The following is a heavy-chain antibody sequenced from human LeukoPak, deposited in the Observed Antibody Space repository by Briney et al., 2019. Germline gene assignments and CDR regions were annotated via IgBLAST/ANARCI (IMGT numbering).Heavy chain of an antibody. CDR3: ARGGVVVVPATRLPRGYFDS. CDR2: ISRSNNIA. D-gene: IGHD2-2*01. V-gene: IGHV3-48*02. Sequence: GGSLRLSCAASGFTFSSYSMNWVRQAPGKGLEWVSYISRSNNIAYYADSVKGRFTISRDNAKNSLYLQMNSLRDEDTAVYYCARGGVVVVPATRLPRGYFDSWGQGTLVTVSS. J-gene: IGHJ4*02. CDR1: GFTFSSYS.